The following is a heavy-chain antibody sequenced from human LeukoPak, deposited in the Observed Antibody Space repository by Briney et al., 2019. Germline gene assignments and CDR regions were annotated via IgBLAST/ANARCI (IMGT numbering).Heavy chain of an antibody. D-gene: IGHD3-22*01. CDR1: RGTFSSYA. CDR2: IIPIFGTA. Sequence: SVKVSCKASRGTFSSYAISWVRQAPGQGLEWMGGIIPIFGTANYAQKFQGRVTITTDEPTSTAYMELSSLRSEDTAVYYCARDAYYYDSSGYYTGLPSDYWGQGTMVTVSS. CDR3: ARDAYYYDSSGYYTGLPSDY. J-gene: IGHJ4*02. V-gene: IGHV1-69*05.